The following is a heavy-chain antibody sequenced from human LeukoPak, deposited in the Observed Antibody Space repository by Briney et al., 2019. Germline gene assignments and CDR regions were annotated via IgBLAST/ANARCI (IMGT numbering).Heavy chain of an antibody. CDR1: GFTFSSYW. CDR3: ARDSVEWYIFDY. J-gene: IGHJ4*02. D-gene: IGHD3-3*01. CDR2: TNRDGSST. Sequence: GGSLSLSCAASGFTFSSYWMHWVRQPPGKGPVGVARTNRDGSSTAYADSVKGRFTISKDNAKNTLYLLMNSLRAEDTAVYYCARDSVEWYIFDYWGQGTLVTVSS. V-gene: IGHV3-74*01.